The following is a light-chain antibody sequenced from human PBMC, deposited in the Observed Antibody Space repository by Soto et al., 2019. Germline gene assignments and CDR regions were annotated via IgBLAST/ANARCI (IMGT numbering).Light chain of an antibody. CDR3: QKYGNSPQT. CDR1: QTVANNF. Sequence: EVVLTQSPGTLSLSPGARATLSCRASQTVANNFLAWYQQKPGQAPRLLISGASSRATGIPDRFSGSGSGTDFTLTIDRLEPEDFALYFCQKYGNSPQTFGLGTKLEIK. V-gene: IGKV3-20*01. CDR2: GAS. J-gene: IGKJ2*01.